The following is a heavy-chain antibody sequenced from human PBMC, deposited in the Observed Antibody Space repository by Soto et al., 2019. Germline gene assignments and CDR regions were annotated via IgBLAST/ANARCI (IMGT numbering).Heavy chain of an antibody. CDR3: ARDLRLGELSLYCGMDV. J-gene: IGHJ6*02. D-gene: IGHD3-16*02. Sequence: QVQLVQSGAEVKKPGSSVKVSCKASGGTFSSYTISWVRQAPGQGLEWMGRIIPILGIANYAQKFQGRVTITADKSTSTAYMELSSLRSEDTAVYYCARDLRLGELSLYCGMDVWGQGTTVTVSS. CDR2: IIPILGIA. CDR1: GGTFSSYT. V-gene: IGHV1-69*08.